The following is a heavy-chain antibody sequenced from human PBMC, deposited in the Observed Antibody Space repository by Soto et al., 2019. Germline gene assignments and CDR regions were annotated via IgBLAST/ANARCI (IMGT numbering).Heavy chain of an antibody. D-gene: IGHD2-2*01. J-gene: IGHJ5*02. CDR2: IYHSGST. V-gene: IGHV4-30-2*01. Sequence: SETLSLTSAVSGVSISSGGYSWSWIRQPPGKGLEWIGYIYHSGSTYYNPSLKSRVTISVDRSKNQFSLKLSSVTAADTAVYYCARVPDRWGQGTLVTVSS. CDR3: ARVPDR. CDR1: GVSISSGGYS.